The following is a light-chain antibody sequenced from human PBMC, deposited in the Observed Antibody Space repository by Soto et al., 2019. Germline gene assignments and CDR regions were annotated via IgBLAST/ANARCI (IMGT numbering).Light chain of an antibody. J-gene: IGKJ1*01. CDR2: GAS. V-gene: IGKV3-20*01. CDR3: QQYRDSRT. Sequence: EIVLTQSPGILSLSPGERVALSCRASQSVRTSNLAWYQHRPGQAPRLLIYGASSRATGIPDRFSGSGSGTDFTLTISRLEPEDFAVYYCQQYRDSRTFGQGTKVDNK. CDR1: QSVRTSN.